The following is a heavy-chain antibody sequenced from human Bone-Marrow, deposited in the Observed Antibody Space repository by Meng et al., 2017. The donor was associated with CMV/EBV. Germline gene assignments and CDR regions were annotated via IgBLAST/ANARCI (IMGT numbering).Heavy chain of an antibody. Sequence: SEPLSLTCAVYGGSFSGYYCSWIRQPPGKGLEWIGEINHSGSTNYNPSLKSRVTISVDTSKNQFSLKLSSVTAADTAVYYCARERGGGASQSTRLYWYFDLWGRATLVTVSS. V-gene: IGHV4-34*01. CDR3: ARERGGGASQSTRLYWYFDL. J-gene: IGHJ2*01. CDR2: INHSGST. D-gene: IGHD2-21*01. CDR1: GGSFSGYY.